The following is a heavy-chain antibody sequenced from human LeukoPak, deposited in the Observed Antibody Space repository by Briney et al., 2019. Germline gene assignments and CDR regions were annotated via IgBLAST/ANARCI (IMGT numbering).Heavy chain of an antibody. V-gene: IGHV5-51*01. CDR1: GYMFTRYW. Sequence: GESLKISCQSSGYMFTRYWIGWVRQMPGKGLEWMGIIYPDDSDIRYSPSFQGQVTISVDKPISTTYLQWSSLKSSDTAMYYCARLMYFYGSGNYHFYAMDVWGHGTTVTVSS. D-gene: IGHD3-10*01. J-gene: IGHJ6*02. CDR3: ARLMYFYGSGNYHFYAMDV. CDR2: IYPDDSDI.